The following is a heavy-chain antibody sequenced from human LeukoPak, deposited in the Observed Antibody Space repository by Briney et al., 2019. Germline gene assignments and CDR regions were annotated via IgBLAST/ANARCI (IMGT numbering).Heavy chain of an antibody. Sequence: GGSPRLSCSASGFTFSTYAMHWVRQAPGKGLEWVANIKQDGSERYYVDSVKGRFTISRDNAKKSLYLQMNSLRAEDTAVYYCARETEMANLDYWGQGTLVTVSS. CDR3: ARETEMANLDY. D-gene: IGHD5-24*01. J-gene: IGHJ4*02. CDR2: IKQDGSER. V-gene: IGHV3-7*04. CDR1: GFTFSTYA.